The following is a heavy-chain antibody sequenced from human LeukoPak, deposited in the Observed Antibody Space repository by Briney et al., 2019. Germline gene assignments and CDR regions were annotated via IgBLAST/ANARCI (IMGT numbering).Heavy chain of an antibody. D-gene: IGHD2-8*01. CDR1: GYTFTSYD. J-gene: IGHJ3*02. Sequence: ASVKVPCKASGYTFTSYDINWVRQATGQGLEWMGWMNPNSGNTGYAQKFQGRVTITRNTSISTAYMELSSLRSEDTAVYYCAREGCTNGVCDAFDIWGQGTMVTVSS. V-gene: IGHV1-8*03. CDR3: AREGCTNGVCDAFDI. CDR2: MNPNSGNT.